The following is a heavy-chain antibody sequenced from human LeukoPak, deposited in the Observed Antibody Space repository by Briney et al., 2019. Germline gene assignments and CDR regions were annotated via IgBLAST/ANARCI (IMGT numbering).Heavy chain of an antibody. CDR2: VSYSGGT. Sequence: PSETLSLTCTVSGASVSSHYWSWIRQPPGKGLEWIGCVSYSGGTNYNPSLKSRVTISLDTSKDQFSLRLNSVTAADTAVYYCARLSTYYDFWSPLDYWGQGTLVTVSS. J-gene: IGHJ4*02. V-gene: IGHV4-59*02. CDR1: GASVSSHY. CDR3: ARLSTYYDFWSPLDY. D-gene: IGHD3-3*01.